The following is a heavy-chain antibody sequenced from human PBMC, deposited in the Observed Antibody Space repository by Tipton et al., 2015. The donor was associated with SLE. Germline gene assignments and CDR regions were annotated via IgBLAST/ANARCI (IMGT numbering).Heavy chain of an antibody. V-gene: IGHV3-49*04. J-gene: IGHJ4*02. CDR3: TRVGAEYCSGGSCFLDY. Sequence: PLRLSCTASGFTFGDYAMSWVRQAPGKGLEWVGFIRSKAYGGTTEYAASVKGRFTISRDDSKSIAYLQMNSLKTEDTAVYYCTRVGAEYCSGGSCFLDYWGQGTLVTVSS. CDR2: IRSKAYGGTT. CDR1: GFTFGDYA. D-gene: IGHD2-15*01.